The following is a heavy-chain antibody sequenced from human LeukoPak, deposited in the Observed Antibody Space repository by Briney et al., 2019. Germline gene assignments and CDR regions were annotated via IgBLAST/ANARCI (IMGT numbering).Heavy chain of an antibody. V-gene: IGHV3-48*04. Sequence: GGSLRLSCVASGFTFSISSMSWVRRAPGKGLEWVSYISSSSSSIYDADSVRGRFTISRDNAKNSLYLQMNSLRAEDTAVYYCAGSILTGYPNFDYWGQGTLVTVSS. D-gene: IGHD3-9*01. J-gene: IGHJ4*02. CDR3: AGSILTGYPNFDY. CDR2: ISSSSSSI. CDR1: GFTFSISS.